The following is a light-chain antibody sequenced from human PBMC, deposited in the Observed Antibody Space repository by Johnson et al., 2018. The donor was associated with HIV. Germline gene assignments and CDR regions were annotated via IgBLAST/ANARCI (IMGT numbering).Light chain of an antibody. CDR2: ENN. CDR3: GTWDSSLSTYV. V-gene: IGLV1-51*02. J-gene: IGLJ1*01. Sequence: QSVLTQPPSVSAAPGQKVTISCSGSSSNIGNDSVSWYQQLPGTAPELLIYENNKRPSGIPDRFSVSKSGTSATLGITGLQTGDEADYYCGTWDSSLSTYVFGSGTKVTVL. CDR1: SSNIGNDS.